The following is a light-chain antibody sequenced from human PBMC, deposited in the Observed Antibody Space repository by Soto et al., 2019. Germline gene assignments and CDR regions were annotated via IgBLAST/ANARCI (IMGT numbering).Light chain of an antibody. CDR3: QQYGSSPPEA. CDR2: GAS. V-gene: IGKV3-20*01. J-gene: IGKJ1*01. Sequence: EIVLTQSPGTLSLSPGERATLSCRTSQSVSNSYLAWYQQKPGQAPRLLIYGASSRATGIPDRFSGSGSGTDFTLTISRLEPEDFAVYYWQQYGSSPPEAFGQGTKVEIK. CDR1: QSVSNSY.